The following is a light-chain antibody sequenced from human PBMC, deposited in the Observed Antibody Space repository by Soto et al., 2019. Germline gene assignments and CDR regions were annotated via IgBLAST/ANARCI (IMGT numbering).Light chain of an antibody. V-gene: IGKV1-5*01. Sequence: DIQMTQSPSTLSASVGDRVTITCRASQSISSWLAWYQQKPGKAPKLLIYDASSLESGVPSRFSGGGSGTEFTLTISSLQPDDFATYYCQQYNSYSWTFGQGNKVEIK. J-gene: IGKJ1*01. CDR3: QQYNSYSWT. CDR2: DAS. CDR1: QSISSW.